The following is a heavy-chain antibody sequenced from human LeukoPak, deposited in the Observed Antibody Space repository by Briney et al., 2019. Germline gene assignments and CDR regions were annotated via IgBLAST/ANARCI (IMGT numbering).Heavy chain of an antibody. CDR3: ARRGSGWYFDY. CDR2: INSDGSST. D-gene: IGHD6-19*01. V-gene: IGHV3-74*01. Sequence: PGGSLRLSCAASGFTFSSYWMHWVRQAPGKGLVWVSRINSDGSSTSYADSVKGRFTISRDNVKNTLYLQMNSLRAKDTAVYYCARRGSGWYFDYWGQGTLVTVSS. CDR1: GFTFSSYW. J-gene: IGHJ4*02.